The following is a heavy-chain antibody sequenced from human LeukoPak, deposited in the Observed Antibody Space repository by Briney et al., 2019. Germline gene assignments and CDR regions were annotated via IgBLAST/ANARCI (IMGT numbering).Heavy chain of an antibody. V-gene: IGHV1-46*01. D-gene: IGHD3-3*01. CDR3: ARLSDFWSGYYTSHFDY. CDR1: GYTFTRYY. CDR2: INPSGGST. J-gene: IGHJ4*02. Sequence: ASVKVSCKASGYTFTRYYMHWVRQAPGQGLEWMGIINPSGGSTSYAQKFQGRVTMTRDTSTSTVYMELSSLRSEDTAVYYCARLSDFWSGYYTSHFDYWGQGTLVTVSS.